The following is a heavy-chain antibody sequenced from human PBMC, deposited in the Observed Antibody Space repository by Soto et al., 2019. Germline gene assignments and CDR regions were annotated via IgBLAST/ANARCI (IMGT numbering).Heavy chain of an antibody. CDR2: INHSGST. Sequence: PLETLSLTCAVYGGSFSGYYWSWIRQPPGKGLEWIGEINHSGSTNYNPSLKSRVTISVDTSKNQFSLKLSSVTAADTAVYYCARLSRYFDWLLSRDSTPSYFDYWGQGTLVTVSS. D-gene: IGHD3-9*01. J-gene: IGHJ4*02. CDR1: GGSFSGYY. CDR3: ARLSRYFDWLLSRDSTPSYFDY. V-gene: IGHV4-34*01.